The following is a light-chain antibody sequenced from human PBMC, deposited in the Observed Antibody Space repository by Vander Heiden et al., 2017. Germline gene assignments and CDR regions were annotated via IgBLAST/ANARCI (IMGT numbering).Light chain of an antibody. CDR3: QHYNDWPPYT. Sequence: EIVMTQSPATLSVFPGDRATLSCRASQSVTSNLAWNQQRPGQAPRLLIYGASTRATGIPASFSGSGSGTEFTLTISSLQSEDFAVYYCQHYNDWPPYTFGQGTKLEIK. J-gene: IGKJ2*01. CDR2: GAS. V-gene: IGKV3-15*01. CDR1: QSVTSN.